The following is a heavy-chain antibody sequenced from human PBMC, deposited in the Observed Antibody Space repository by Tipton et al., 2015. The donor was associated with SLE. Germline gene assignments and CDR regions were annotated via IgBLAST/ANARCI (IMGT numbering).Heavy chain of an antibody. V-gene: IGHV4-39*01. J-gene: IGHJ5*02. D-gene: IGHD2-8*01. CDR1: GGSITSTTYW. CDR3: ARHDTNYGRNWFDP. Sequence: GLVKPSETLSLTCTVSGGSITSTTYWWGWIRQPPGKNLEWIGSILYAGGTTYYNPSLKSRVAIDIDASKNHFSLKLSSVTAADTAVYYCARHDTNYGRNWFDPWGQGTLVTVSS. CDR2: ILYAGGTT.